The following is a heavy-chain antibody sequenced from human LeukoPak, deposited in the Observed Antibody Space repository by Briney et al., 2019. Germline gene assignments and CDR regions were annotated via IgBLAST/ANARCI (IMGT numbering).Heavy chain of an antibody. CDR3: ARGSRIVVVTPLAFDI. Sequence: GGSLRLSCAASGFTFSSYSMNWVRQAPGKGLEWVSSISSSSSYIYYADSVEGRFTISRDNAKNSLYPQMNSLRAEDTAVYYCARGSRIVVVTPLAFDIWGQGTMVTVSS. CDR1: GFTFSSYS. CDR2: ISSSSSYI. D-gene: IGHD2-21*02. J-gene: IGHJ3*02. V-gene: IGHV3-21*01.